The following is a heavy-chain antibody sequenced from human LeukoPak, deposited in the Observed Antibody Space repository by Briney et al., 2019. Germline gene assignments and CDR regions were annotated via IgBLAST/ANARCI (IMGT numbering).Heavy chain of an antibody. J-gene: IGHJ4*02. CDR2: IYYSGST. CDR3: ATHFSCSSTSCYAPPSY. CDR1: GGSISSYY. V-gene: IGHV4-59*08. D-gene: IGHD2-2*01. Sequence: SETLSLTCTVSGGSISSYYWSWIRQPPGKGLEWIGYIYYSGSTNYNPSLKSRVTISVDTSKNQFSLKLSSVTAADTAVYYCATHFSCSSTSCYAPPSYWGQGTLVSVSS.